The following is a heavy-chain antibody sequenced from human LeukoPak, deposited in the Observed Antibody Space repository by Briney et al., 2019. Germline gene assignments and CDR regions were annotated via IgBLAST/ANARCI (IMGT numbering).Heavy chain of an antibody. CDR3: ARVGAIATFDY. D-gene: IGHD6-13*01. Sequence: GASVKVSCKASVYTFTSYYMHWVRQAPGQGLEWMGIINPSGGSTSYAQKFQGRVTMTRDMSTSTVYMELSSLRSEDTAVYYCARVGAIATFDYWGQGTLVTVSS. CDR1: VYTFTSYY. V-gene: IGHV1-46*01. J-gene: IGHJ4*02. CDR2: INPSGGST.